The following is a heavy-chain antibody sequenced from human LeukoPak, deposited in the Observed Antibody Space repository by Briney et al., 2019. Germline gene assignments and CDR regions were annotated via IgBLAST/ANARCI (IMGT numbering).Heavy chain of an antibody. D-gene: IGHD2-15*01. CDR2: INHSGST. CDR3: ARGKGCSGGSCYYGMDV. Sequence: PSETLSLTCAVYGGSFSGYYWSWIRQPPGKGLEWIGEINHSGSTNYNPSLKSRVTISVDTSKNQFSLKLSSVTAADTAVYYCARGKGCSGGSCYYGMDVWGKGTTVTVSS. CDR1: GGSFSGYY. J-gene: IGHJ6*04. V-gene: IGHV4-34*01.